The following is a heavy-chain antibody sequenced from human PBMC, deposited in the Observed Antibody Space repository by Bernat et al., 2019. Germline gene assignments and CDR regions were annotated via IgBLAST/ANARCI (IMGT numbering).Heavy chain of an antibody. CDR2: ISYDGSNK. CDR1: GFTFSSYA. CDR3: ARDGLLWFRELLYYMDV. V-gene: IGHV3-30*01. Sequence: QVQLVESGGGVVQPGRSLRLSCAASGFTFSSYAMHWVRQAPGKGLEWVAVISYDGSNKYYADSVKGRFTISGDNSKNTLYLQMNSLRAEDTAVYYCARDGLLWFRELLYYMDVWGKGTTVTVSS. J-gene: IGHJ6*03. D-gene: IGHD3-10*01.